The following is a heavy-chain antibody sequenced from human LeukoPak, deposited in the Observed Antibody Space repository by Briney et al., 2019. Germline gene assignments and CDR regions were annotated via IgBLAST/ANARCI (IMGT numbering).Heavy chain of an antibody. D-gene: IGHD6-13*01. CDR2: ISGSGDST. CDR1: GLTFSSFA. J-gene: IGHJ4*02. CDR3: AKDRDYRSSWYTADY. V-gene: IGHV3-23*01. Sequence: PGGSLRLSCAVSGLTFSSFAMSWVRQAPGKGLEWVSAISGSGDSTYYADSVKGRFTISRDNSKSTLFLQMNSLRAEDTAVYHCAKDRDYRSSWYTADYWGQGTLVSVSS.